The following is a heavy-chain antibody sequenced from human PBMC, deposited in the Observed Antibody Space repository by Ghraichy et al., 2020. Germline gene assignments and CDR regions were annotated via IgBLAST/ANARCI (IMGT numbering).Heavy chain of an antibody. D-gene: IGHD4/OR15-4a*01. CDR3: ARRGANYGIDY. J-gene: IGHJ4*02. Sequence: SETLSLTCTVSGGSVSSSSSYWGWIRQPPGKGLEWIGSIYYSGSTYYNPSLKSRVTISVDTSKNQFSLKLSSVTAADTAVYFCARRGANYGIDYWGQGTLVTVSS. CDR2: IYYSGST. V-gene: IGHV4-39*01. CDR1: GGSVSSSSSY.